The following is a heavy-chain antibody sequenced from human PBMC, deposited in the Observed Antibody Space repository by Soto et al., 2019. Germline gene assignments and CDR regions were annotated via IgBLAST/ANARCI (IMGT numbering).Heavy chain of an antibody. J-gene: IGHJ4*02. CDR2: IYYSGTT. CDR3: ARREIQGPIDY. Sequence: QVQLQESGPGLVKPSDTLSLTCAVSGYSISSSNWWGWIRQPPGKGLEWIGYIYYSGTTYYNPSLKIRVTMSVDTAKNQFSLTLTSVTAVDTAVYYCARREIQGPIDYWGQGTLGTVSS. V-gene: IGHV4-28*01. D-gene: IGHD1-26*01. CDR1: GYSISSSNW.